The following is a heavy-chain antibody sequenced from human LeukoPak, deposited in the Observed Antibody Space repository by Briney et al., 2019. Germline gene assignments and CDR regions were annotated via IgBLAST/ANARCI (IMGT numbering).Heavy chain of an antibody. Sequence: GGSLRLSCAASGFTFSSYSMDWVRQAPGKGLEWVSSISSSSSYIYYADSVKGRFTISRDHAKNSLYLQMNSLRAEDTAVYYCTRYFRPRWSGYSNWFDPWGQGTLVNLSS. CDR1: GFTFSSYS. CDR3: TRYFRPRWSGYSNWFDP. D-gene: IGHD3-3*01. J-gene: IGHJ5*02. V-gene: IGHV3-21*01. CDR2: ISSSSSYI.